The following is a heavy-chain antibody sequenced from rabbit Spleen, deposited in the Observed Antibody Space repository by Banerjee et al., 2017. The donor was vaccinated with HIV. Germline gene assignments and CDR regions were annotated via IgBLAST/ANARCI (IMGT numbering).Heavy chain of an antibody. CDR2: IYTGNGKN. J-gene: IGHJ4*01. V-gene: IGHV1S40*01. CDR1: GFSFSTNYD. Sequence: VESGGGLVKPGTSLTLICTASGFSFSTNYDMCWVRQAPGKGLEWIGCIYTGNGKNYYASWAKGRFTISKASSTTVTLEMTSLTAADTATYFCARETSGGWGVVLYYFNLWGPGTLVTVS. D-gene: IGHD4-1*01. CDR3: ARETSGGWGVVLYYFNL.